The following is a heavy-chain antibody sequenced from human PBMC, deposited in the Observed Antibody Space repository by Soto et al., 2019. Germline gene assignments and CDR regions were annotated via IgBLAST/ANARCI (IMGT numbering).Heavy chain of an antibody. D-gene: IGHD3-3*02. CDR3: AKDSISYNGIYDAFDV. CDR1: GFTFSNYA. Sequence: VQLLESGGGLVQPGGSLRLSCEASGFTFSNYAMAWVRQTPGEGPEWVSTIGGGDDIFYAESVQGRFIISRDDSRSTMYLQMDNLRLEHTAIYFCAKDSISYNGIYDAFDVWGQGTVVTVSS. J-gene: IGHJ3*01. CDR2: IGGGDDI. V-gene: IGHV3-23*01.